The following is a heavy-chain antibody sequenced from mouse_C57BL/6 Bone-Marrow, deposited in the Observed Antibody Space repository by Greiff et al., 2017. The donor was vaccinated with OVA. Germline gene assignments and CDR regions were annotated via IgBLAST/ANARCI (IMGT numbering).Heavy chain of an antibody. Sequence: QVQLQQSGAELVRPGASVTLSCKASGYTFTDYEMHWVKQTPVHGLEWIGAIDPETGGTAYNQKFKGKAILTADKSSSTAYMELRSLTSEDSAVYYCTYLRWLRRPYNYAMDYWGQGTSVTVSS. D-gene: IGHD2-2*01. CDR3: TYLRWLRRPYNYAMDY. CDR2: IDPETGGT. CDR1: GYTFTDYE. J-gene: IGHJ4*01. V-gene: IGHV1-15*01.